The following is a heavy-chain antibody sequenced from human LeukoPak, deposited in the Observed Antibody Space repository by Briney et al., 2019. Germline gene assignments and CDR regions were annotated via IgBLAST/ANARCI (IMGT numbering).Heavy chain of an antibody. Sequence: QTGGSLRLSCAASGFTFSSYAMSWVRQAPGKGLEWVSPISGTGGSTYYADSVKGRFTISRDNSKNTLYLQMNSLRAEDTAVYYCAKAEDYDFWSGYDLTIDYWGQGTLVTVSS. CDR2: ISGTGGST. D-gene: IGHD3-3*01. CDR1: GFTFSSYA. J-gene: IGHJ4*02. V-gene: IGHV3-23*01. CDR3: AKAEDYDFWSGYDLTIDY.